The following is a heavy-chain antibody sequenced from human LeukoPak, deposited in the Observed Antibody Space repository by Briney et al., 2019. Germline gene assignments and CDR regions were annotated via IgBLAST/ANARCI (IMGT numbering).Heavy chain of an antibody. D-gene: IGHD1-26*01. V-gene: IGHV3-74*01. J-gene: IGHJ4*02. CDR2: INNAGNRT. Sequence: GGSLRLSCAASEFTFSNYWMHWVRQAPGKGLVWVSRINNAGNRTTYAASVKGRFTISRDNAKNTLYLQINSLRAEDTAVYYCAREPIVGVHFDLWGQGTLVTVSS. CDR1: EFTFSNYW. CDR3: AREPIVGVHFDL.